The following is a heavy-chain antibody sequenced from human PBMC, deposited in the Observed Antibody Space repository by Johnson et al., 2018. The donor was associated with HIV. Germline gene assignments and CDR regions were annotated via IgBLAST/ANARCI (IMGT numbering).Heavy chain of an antibody. CDR3: ARGNKGYSSGWDAFDI. CDR2: ISYDGSNK. V-gene: IGHV3-30*03. Sequence: QVQLVESGGGLIQPGGSLRLSCAASGFTVSSNYMSWVRQAPGKGLEWVAVISYDGSNKYYADSVTGRFTISRDNSKNTLYLQMNSLRAEDTAVYYCARGNKGYSSGWDAFDIWGQGTMVTVSS. D-gene: IGHD6-19*01. CDR1: GFTVSSNY. J-gene: IGHJ3*02.